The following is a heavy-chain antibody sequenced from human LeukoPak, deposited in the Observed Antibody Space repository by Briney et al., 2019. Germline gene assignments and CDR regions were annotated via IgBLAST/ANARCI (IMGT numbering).Heavy chain of an antibody. D-gene: IGHD3-10*01. V-gene: IGHV1-46*01. CDR1: RYTFTSYY. J-gene: IGHJ5*02. Sequence: ASVKVSCKASRYTFTSYYMHWVRQAPGQGLEWMGIINPSGGSTSYAQKFQGRVTMTRDMSTSTVYMELSSLRSEDTAVYYCARVGRNLGSGSYYNRWFDPWGQGTLVTVSS. CDR2: INPSGGST. CDR3: ARVGRNLGSGSYYNRWFDP.